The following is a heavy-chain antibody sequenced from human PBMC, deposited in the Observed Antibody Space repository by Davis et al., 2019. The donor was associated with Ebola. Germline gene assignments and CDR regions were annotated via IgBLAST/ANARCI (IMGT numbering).Heavy chain of an antibody. CDR1: GYSFTTYA. J-gene: IGHJ5*02. CDR2: IDAGNGNM. D-gene: IGHD2-21*01. Sequence: ASVKVSCKSSGYSFTTYAIHWVRQAPGQGLEWLGWIDAGNGNMGYSPKFQGRLTITRDTSASTVYMELSSLRSEDTALYYCARAHLCDSITCQRWLDPWGQGTLVTVSS. V-gene: IGHV1-3*01. CDR3: ARAHLCDSITCQRWLDP.